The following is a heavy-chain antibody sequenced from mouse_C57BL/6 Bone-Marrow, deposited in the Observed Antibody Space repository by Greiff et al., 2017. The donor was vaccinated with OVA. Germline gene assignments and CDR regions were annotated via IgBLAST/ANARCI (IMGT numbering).Heavy chain of an antibody. CDR2: INPNNGGT. J-gene: IGHJ3*01. V-gene: IGHV1-18*01. CDR1: GYTFTDYN. Sequence: VQLQQSGPELVKPGASVKIPCKASGYTFTDYNMDWVKQSHGKSLEWIGDINPNNGGTIYNQKFKGKATLTVDKSSSTAYMELRSLTSEDTAVYYCASAKLAWFAYWGQGTLVTVSA. D-gene: IGHD1-3*01. CDR3: ASAKLAWFAY.